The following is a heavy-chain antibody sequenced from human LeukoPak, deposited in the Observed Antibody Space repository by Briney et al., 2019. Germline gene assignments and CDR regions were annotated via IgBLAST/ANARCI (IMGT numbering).Heavy chain of an antibody. V-gene: IGHV5-51*01. J-gene: IGHJ1*01. CDR2: IYPGDSDT. CDR1: GYSFTSYW. CDR3: ARRDCSSTSCYAEYFQH. Sequence: GESLKISRKGSGYSFTSYWIGWVRQMPGKGLEGMGIIYPGDSDTRYSPSFQGQVTISADKSISTAYLQWSSLKASDTAMYYCARRDCSSTSCYAEYFQHWGQGTLVTVSS. D-gene: IGHD2-2*01.